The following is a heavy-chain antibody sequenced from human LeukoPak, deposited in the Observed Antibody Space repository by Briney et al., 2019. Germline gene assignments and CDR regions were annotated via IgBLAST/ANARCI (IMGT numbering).Heavy chain of an antibody. V-gene: IGHV1-18*01. D-gene: IGHD2-15*01. J-gene: IGHJ6*03. CDR1: GYTFTSYG. CDR2: ISAYNGNT. CDR3: ARSRCSGGSCYFWRYYYMDV. Sequence: GASVKVSCKASGYTFTSYGISWVRQAPGQGLEWMGWISAYNGNTNYAQKLQGRVTMTTDTSTSTAYMELRSLRSDDTAVYYCARSRCSGGSCYFWRYYYMDVWGKGTTVTISS.